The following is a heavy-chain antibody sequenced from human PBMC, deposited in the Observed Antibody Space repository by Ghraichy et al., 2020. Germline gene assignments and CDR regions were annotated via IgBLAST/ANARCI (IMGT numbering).Heavy chain of an antibody. V-gene: IGHV4-34*01. Sequence: SETLSLTCAVYGGSFSGYFWTWIRQPPGKGLEWIGAINHTGGTNFNPSLKSRVTISIDTSKNQFYLKLRSVTAADTAIYYCGSSRTNYYYHDVWGKGTPVTVSS. J-gene: IGHJ6*03. CDR3: GSSRTNYYYHDV. CDR1: GGSFSGYF. CDR2: INHTGGT.